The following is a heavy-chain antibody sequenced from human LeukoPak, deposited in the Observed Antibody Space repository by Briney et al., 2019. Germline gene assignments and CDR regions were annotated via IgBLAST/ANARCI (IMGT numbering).Heavy chain of an antibody. J-gene: IGHJ4*02. Sequence: GGSLRLSCAASGFTFSSYAMSWVRQAPGKGLEWVSAISGSGGSTYYADSMKGRFTISRDNSKNTLYLQMNSLRAEDTAVYYCAKDYYDSSGYYFDYWGQGTLVTVSS. CDR3: AKDYYDSSGYYFDY. CDR2: ISGSGGST. D-gene: IGHD3-22*01. V-gene: IGHV3-23*01. CDR1: GFTFSSYA.